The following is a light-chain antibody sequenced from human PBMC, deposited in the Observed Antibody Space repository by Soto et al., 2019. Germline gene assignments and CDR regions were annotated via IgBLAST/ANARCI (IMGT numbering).Light chain of an antibody. V-gene: IGKV1-12*01. CDR3: LQVYSFPRT. J-gene: IGKJ1*01. Sequence: DIQMTQSPSALSAVVGDRVTITCRASRAIGDRLAWFQQKPGKAPRLLIQTASNLQGGVPSRFSGSGSGTEFILSINSLQPEDIGTYYCLQVYSFPRTFGQGTKVDIK. CDR2: TAS. CDR1: RAIGDR.